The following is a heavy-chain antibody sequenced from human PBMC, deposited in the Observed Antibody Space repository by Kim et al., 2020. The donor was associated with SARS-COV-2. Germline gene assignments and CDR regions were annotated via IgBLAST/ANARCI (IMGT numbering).Heavy chain of an antibody. CDR1: GGSISSYY. D-gene: IGHD6-13*01. Sequence: LETLSLTCTVSGGSISSYYWSWIRQPPGKGLEWIGYIYNSGRTNYIPSLKSRVTTSVDTSKNQFSLKLSSVTAADTAVYYCARDQYSSSWYSRWFDPWGQGTLVTVSS. CDR3: ARDQYSSSWYSRWFDP. J-gene: IGHJ5*02. CDR2: IYNSGRT. V-gene: IGHV4-59*01.